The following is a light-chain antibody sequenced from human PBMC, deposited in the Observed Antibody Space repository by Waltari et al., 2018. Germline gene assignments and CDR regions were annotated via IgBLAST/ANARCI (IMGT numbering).Light chain of an antibody. CDR2: WAS. CDR3: QQYYSSPVT. V-gene: IGKV4-1*01. J-gene: IGKJ5*01. Sequence: DIVMTQSPDSLAVSLGARATINCKSSQSVLYRSDNKNYLGWYQQKPGLPPKLLIYWASTRESGVPDRFSGSGSGTDFTLTISSLQAEDVAVYYCQQYYSSPVTFGQGTRLEIK. CDR1: QSVLYRSDNKNY.